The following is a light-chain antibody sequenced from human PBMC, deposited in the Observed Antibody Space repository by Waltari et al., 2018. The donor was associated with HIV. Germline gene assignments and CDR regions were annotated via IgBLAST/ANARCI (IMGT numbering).Light chain of an antibody. Sequence: ILLTQPHSVSESPGKTVIISCTRSSGNISLNYMQWYQQRAGNSPTAVIYENKQRPSGVPDRFSGSIDSSSNSASLTISGLKTEDEADYYCQSYDNNNVLFGGGTKLTVL. J-gene: IGLJ2*01. CDR1: SGNISLNY. V-gene: IGLV6-57*01. CDR3: QSYDNNNVL. CDR2: ENK.